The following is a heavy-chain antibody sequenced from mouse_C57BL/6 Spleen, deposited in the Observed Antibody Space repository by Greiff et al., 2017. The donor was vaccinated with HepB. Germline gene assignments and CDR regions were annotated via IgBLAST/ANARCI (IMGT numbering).Heavy chain of an antibody. J-gene: IGHJ2*01. CDR2: IDPEDGET. V-gene: IGHV14-2*01. CDR3: ARAHCLDY. Sequence: EVQLQQSGAELVKPGASVKLSCTASGFNIKDYYMHWVKQRTEQGLEWIGRIDPEDGETKHAPKFQGKATITADTSSNTAYLQLSSLTSEDTAVYYCARAHCLDYWGQGTTLTVPS. CDR1: GFNIKDYY.